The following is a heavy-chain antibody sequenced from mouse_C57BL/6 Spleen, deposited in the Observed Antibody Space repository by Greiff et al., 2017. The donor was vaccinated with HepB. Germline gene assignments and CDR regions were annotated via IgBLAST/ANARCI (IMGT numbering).Heavy chain of an antibody. CDR3: ARSWDRFDY. V-gene: IGHV5-17*01. D-gene: IGHD4-1*01. J-gene: IGHJ2*01. CDR1: GFTFSDYG. Sequence: EVQLVESGGGLVKPGGSLKLSCAASGFTFSDYGMHWVRQAPEKGLEWVAYISSGSSTKNTLFLQMTSLRSEDTAMYYCARSWDRFDYWGQGTTLTVSS. CDR2: ISSGSS.